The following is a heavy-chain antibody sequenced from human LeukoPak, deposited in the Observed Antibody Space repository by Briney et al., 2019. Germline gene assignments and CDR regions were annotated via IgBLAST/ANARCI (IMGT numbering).Heavy chain of an antibody. D-gene: IGHD1-7*01. Sequence: PSETLSLTCTVSGVSISIYYWSWVRQPPGKGLEWIGYINNSGSTIYNPSLKSRATISADTSKNQFSLQLSSVTAADTAVYYCVRDRELNYWGQGILVTVSS. CDR2: INNSGST. J-gene: IGHJ4*02. CDR1: GVSISIYY. CDR3: VRDRELNY. V-gene: IGHV4-59*01.